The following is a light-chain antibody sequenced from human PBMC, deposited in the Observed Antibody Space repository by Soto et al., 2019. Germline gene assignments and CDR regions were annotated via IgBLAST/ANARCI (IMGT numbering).Light chain of an antibody. CDR1: QSLVYSDGNTY. J-gene: IGKJ3*01. V-gene: IGKV2-30*01. Sequence: DVVMTRSPLSLPVTLGQPASISCRSSQSLVYSDGNTYLNWFQQRPGQSPRRLIYKVSNRDSGVPDRFSGSGSGTDFTLKISRVEAEDVGVYYCMQGTHWRTFGPGTKVDIK. CDR3: MQGTHWRT. CDR2: KVS.